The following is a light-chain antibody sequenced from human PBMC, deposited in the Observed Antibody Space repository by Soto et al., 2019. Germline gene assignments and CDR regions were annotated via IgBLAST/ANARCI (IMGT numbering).Light chain of an antibody. CDR2: DVS. V-gene: IGLV2-14*01. CDR1: SSDVGGYNY. Sequence: QSVLTQPASVSGSPGQSITISCTGTSSDVGGYNYVSWYQQHPGKAPKFMIYDVSNRPSGVSNRFSGSKSGNTASLTISGLQAEDEADYYCSSYTTINNRQIVFGTGTKVTVL. CDR3: SSYTTINNRQIV. J-gene: IGLJ1*01.